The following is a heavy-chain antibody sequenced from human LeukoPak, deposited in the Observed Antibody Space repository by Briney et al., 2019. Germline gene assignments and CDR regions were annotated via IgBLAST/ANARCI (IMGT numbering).Heavy chain of an antibody. CDR1: GYTFTSYY. D-gene: IGHD6-13*01. Sequence: GASVKVSCKASGYTFTSYYMHWVRQAPGQGLEWMGIINPSGGSTSYAQKFQGRVTMTRDMSTSTVYMELSSLRSEDTAVYYCARGCIAAAGAYYYYYYMDVWGKGTTVTVSS. J-gene: IGHJ6*03. CDR2: INPSGGST. CDR3: ARGCIAAAGAYYYYYYMDV. V-gene: IGHV1-46*01.